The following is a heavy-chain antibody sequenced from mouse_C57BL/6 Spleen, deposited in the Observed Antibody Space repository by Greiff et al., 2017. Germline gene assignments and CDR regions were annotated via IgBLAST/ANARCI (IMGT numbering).Heavy chain of an antibody. D-gene: IGHD1-1*02. CDR1: GYTFTSYW. Sequence: VKLQQPGAELVMPGASVKLSCKASGYTFTSYWMHWVKQRPGQGLEWIGEIDPSDSYTNYNQKFKGKSTLTVDKSSSTAYMQLSSLTSEDSAVYYCARSHSQYWYIADWGQGTLVTVSA. CDR2: IDPSDSYT. CDR3: ARSHSQYWYIAD. J-gene: IGHJ3*01. V-gene: IGHV1-69*01.